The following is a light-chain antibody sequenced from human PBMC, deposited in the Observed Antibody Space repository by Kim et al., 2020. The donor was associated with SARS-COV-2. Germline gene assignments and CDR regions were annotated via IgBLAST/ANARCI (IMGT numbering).Light chain of an antibody. CDR2: DTS. V-gene: IGKV3-11*01. J-gene: IGKJ2*01. CDR1: QSVSSY. CDR3: QQRTNWL. Sequence: LSLSPGERATLACRASQSVSSYVAWYQQKPGQAPRLLIYDTSKRATGTPARFSGSGSGTDFTLTISSLESEDSAIYYCQQRTNWLFGQGTKLEI.